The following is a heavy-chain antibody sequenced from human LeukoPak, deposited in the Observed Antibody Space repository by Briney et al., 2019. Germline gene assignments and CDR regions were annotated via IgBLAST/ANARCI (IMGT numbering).Heavy chain of an antibody. CDR1: GFTFISYW. J-gene: IGHJ4*02. CDR3: ARARYNWNDGPFDY. CDR2: IKQDGSEK. D-gene: IGHD1-1*01. Sequence: GGSLRLSCAVSGFTFISYWMSWVRQAPGKGLEWVANIKQDGSEKYYVDSVKGRFTISRDNAKNSLYLQMNSLRAEDTAVYYCARARYNWNDGPFDYWGQGTLVTVSS. V-gene: IGHV3-7*01.